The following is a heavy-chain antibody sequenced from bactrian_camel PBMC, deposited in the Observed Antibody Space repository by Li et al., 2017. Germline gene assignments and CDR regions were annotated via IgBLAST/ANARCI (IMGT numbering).Heavy chain of an antibody. Sequence: DVQLVESGGGLVQPGGSLRLSCAASGYSSSRRCMGWFRQAPGKEREGVATIASDGSTTYADSVKGRFTISRDNAKNMLYLQLNNLKVEDKAMYYCAEGRTEVPHDCCASKGTQVTVS. CDR2: IASDGST. J-gene: IGHJ4*01. D-gene: IGHD6*01. V-gene: IGHV3S67*01. CDR1: GYSSSRRC.